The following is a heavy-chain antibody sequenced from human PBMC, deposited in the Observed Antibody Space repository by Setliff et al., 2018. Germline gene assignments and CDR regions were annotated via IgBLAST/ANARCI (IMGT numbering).Heavy chain of an antibody. Sequence: SETLSFTCTVSGGSLGSNPSFWGWVRQPPGKGLEWIGSMYYNGDTYYNPSLKSQVTMSVDTSRDQFSLKLSSVTAADTAVYYCARHVGIRGRGYNYYYYYMDVWGKGTTVTVSS. CDR1: GGSLGSNPSF. D-gene: IGHD3-10*01. V-gene: IGHV4-39*01. CDR2: MYYNGDT. J-gene: IGHJ6*03. CDR3: ARHVGIRGRGYNYYYYYMDV.